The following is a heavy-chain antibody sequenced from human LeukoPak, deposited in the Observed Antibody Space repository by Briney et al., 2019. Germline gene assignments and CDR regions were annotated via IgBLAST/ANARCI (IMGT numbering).Heavy chain of an antibody. CDR2: IIPIFGTA. CDR1: GGTFSSYA. CDR3: ARVVAYYDSSGYFHYYYMDV. Sequence: SVKVSCKASGGTFSSYAISWVRQAPGRGLEWMGGIIPIFGTANYAQKFQGRVTITTDESTSTAYMELSSLRSEDTAVYYCARVVAYYDSSGYFHYYYMDVWGKGTTVTVSS. D-gene: IGHD3-22*01. J-gene: IGHJ6*03. V-gene: IGHV1-69*05.